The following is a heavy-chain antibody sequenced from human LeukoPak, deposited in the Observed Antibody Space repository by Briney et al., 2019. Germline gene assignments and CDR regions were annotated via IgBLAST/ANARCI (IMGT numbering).Heavy chain of an antibody. D-gene: IGHD6-6*01. CDR3: AKDKRYSSSGVDY. CDR2: IRYDGSNK. Sequence: GESLRLSCAASGYTFSSYGMHWVRQAPGKGLEWVAFIRYDGSNKYYADSVKGRFTISRDNSKNTLYLQMNSLRAEDTAVYYCAKDKRYSSSGVDYWGQGTLVTVSS. CDR1: GYTFSSYG. V-gene: IGHV3-30*02. J-gene: IGHJ4*02.